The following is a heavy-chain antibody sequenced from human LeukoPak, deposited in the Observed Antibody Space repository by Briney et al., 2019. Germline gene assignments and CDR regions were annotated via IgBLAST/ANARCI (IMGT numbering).Heavy chain of an antibody. CDR2: VSPTGDII. D-gene: IGHD3-16*01. V-gene: IGHV3-11*01. CDR3: AREHWAAPDH. Sequence: GSVRVSCVASGWTFVGWYMLWLGQAPGRGLERLALVSPTGDIIKYVDSVKGRFTISRDNAKRSMYLEMNSLRAEDTAVYYCAREHWAAPDHWGQGTLVTVSP. CDR1: GWTFVGWY. J-gene: IGHJ4*02.